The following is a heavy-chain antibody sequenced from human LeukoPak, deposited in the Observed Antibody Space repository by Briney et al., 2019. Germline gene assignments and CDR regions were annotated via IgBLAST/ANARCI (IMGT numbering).Heavy chain of an antibody. Sequence: PSQTLSLTCTVSGGSISSGSHYWSWIRQPAGKGLEWIGRIYTSGSTNYNPSLKSRVTISVDTSKNQFSLKLSSVTAADTAVYYCARDLGDYGDYYFDYWGQGTLVTVSS. CDR1: GGSISSGSHY. D-gene: IGHD4-17*01. J-gene: IGHJ4*02. CDR3: ARDLGDYGDYYFDY. CDR2: IYTSGST. V-gene: IGHV4-61*02.